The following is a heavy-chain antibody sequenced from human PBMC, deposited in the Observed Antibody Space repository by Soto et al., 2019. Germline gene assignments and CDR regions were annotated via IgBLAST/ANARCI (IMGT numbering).Heavy chain of an antibody. J-gene: IGHJ3*01. CDR1: GFTFSNSA. V-gene: IGHV1-58*01. CDR3: AAELYSGGRCCSFDL. D-gene: IGHD2-15*01. Sequence: QMQVVQSGPEVKKPGTSVKVSCKTSGFTFSNSAVQWVRQARGQRLEWIAWIVVGSHNTNYAQNFQGRLTVTTDTSTSTAYMELTSLTSEDTASYYCAAELYSGGRCCSFDLWGQGTMVTVSS. CDR2: IVVGSHNT.